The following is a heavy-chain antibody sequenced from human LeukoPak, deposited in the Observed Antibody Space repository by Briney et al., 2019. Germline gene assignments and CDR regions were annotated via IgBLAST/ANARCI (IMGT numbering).Heavy chain of an antibody. J-gene: IGHJ4*01. CDR3: ARHRATYYYGSGSYSHFDY. V-gene: IGHV4-34*01. CDR2: INHSGST. CDR1: GGSFSGYY. Sequence: SETLSLTCAVYGGSFSGYYWSWIRQPPGKGLEWIGEINHSGSTNYNPSLKSRVTISVDTSKNQFSLKLSSVTAADTAVYYCARHRATYYYGSGSYSHFDYWGQEPWSPSPQ. D-gene: IGHD3-10*01.